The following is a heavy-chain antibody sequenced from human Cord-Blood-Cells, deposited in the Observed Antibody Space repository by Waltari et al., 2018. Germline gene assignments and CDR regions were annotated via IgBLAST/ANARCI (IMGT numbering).Heavy chain of an antibody. V-gene: IGHV3-53*01. Sequence: EVQLVEAGGGWIQPGGSLRLSCAASGLTLSSNYMSWVRQAPGKGLEWVSVIYSGGSTYYADSVKGRFTISRDNSKNTLYLQMNSLRAEDTAVYYCARGFARHAFDIWGQGTMVTVSS. CDR1: GLTLSSNY. D-gene: IGHD6-6*01. CDR2: IYSGGST. CDR3: ARGFARHAFDI. J-gene: IGHJ3*02.